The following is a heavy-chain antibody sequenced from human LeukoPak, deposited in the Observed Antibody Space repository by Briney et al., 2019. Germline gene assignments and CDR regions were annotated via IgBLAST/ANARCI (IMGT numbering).Heavy chain of an antibody. CDR2: INPNSGNT. CDR1: GYTFTTLD. D-gene: IGHD2-15*01. V-gene: IGHV1-8*03. Sequence: ASVKVSCKASGYTFTTLDIDWVRQATGQGLEWMGWINPNSGNTGYAQKFQGRVTITRDTSISTAYMELSNLRSEDTAVYYCARVDGSPDYWGQGTLVTVPS. J-gene: IGHJ4*02. CDR3: ARVDGSPDY.